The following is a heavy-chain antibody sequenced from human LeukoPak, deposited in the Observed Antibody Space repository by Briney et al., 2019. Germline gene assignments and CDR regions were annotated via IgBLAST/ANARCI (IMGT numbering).Heavy chain of an antibody. CDR1: AYISSDFG. Sequence: ASVTVSFTASAYISSDFGNCWSRLGQGAGNELKGWVSVDNGGTNYGHKFYGRVTMTMDTSPNTASMELRGLRSNDTAIYYCARVYLYTTGWSAAYYYFMDVWGKGTTVIVSS. D-gene: IGHD3-16*02. CDR3: ARVYLYTTGWSAAYYYFMDV. V-gene: IGHV1-18*01. J-gene: IGHJ6*03. CDR2: VSVDNGGT.